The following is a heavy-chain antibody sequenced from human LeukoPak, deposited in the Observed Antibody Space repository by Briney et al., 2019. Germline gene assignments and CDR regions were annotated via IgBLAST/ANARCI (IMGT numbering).Heavy chain of an antibody. D-gene: IGHD6-13*01. CDR3: ARAPPVDMIAAAASNWFDP. CDR1: GGSIRSYY. Sequence: SETLSLTCTVSGGSIRSYYWSWIRQPPGKGLEWIGEINHSGSTNYNPSLKSRVTISVDTSKNQFSLKLSSVTAADTAVYYCARAPPVDMIAAAASNWFDPWGQGTLVTVSS. CDR2: INHSGST. J-gene: IGHJ5*02. V-gene: IGHV4-34*01.